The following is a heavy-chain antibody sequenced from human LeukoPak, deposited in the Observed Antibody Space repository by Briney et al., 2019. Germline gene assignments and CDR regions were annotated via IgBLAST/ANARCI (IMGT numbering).Heavy chain of an antibody. CDR2: ISYDGSYK. CDR3: AKDLKWQQLRSSLDY. V-gene: IGHV3-30*18. CDR1: GFTFSSHG. D-gene: IGHD6-13*01. Sequence: GGSLRLSCAASGFTFSSHGMHWVRQAPGKGLEWVALISYDGSYKYYADSVKGRFTISRDNHKNTLYLQMNSLRGEDTAVYYCAKDLKWQQLRSSLDYWGQGTLVTVSS. J-gene: IGHJ4*02.